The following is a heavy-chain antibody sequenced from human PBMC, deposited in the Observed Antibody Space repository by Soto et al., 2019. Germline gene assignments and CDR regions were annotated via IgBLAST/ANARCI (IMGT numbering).Heavy chain of an antibody. CDR2: IIPLFGTA. CDR1: GGTFDAYT. CDR3: ARLGTTAMDV. D-gene: IGHD2-2*01. J-gene: IGHJ6*02. V-gene: IGHV1-69*01. Sequence: QVQLVQSGAEVRKPGSSVRVSCKASGGTFDAYTITWVRQAPGQGLEWMGGIIPLFGTANYAQKFQGRVTITADESTTTAHMELSSLRSEDTDVYFCARLGTTAMDVWGQGTTVTISS.